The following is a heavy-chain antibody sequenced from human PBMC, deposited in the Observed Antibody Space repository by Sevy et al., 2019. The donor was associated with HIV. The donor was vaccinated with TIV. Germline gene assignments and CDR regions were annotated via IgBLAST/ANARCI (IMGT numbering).Heavy chain of an antibody. J-gene: IGHJ3*02. CDR1: GFTFSSYA. CDR2: ISYDGSNK. CDR3: ASLGSSGTDAFDI. V-gene: IGHV3-30-3*01. Sequence: GGSLRLSCAASGFTFSSYAMHWVRQAPGKGLEWVAVISYDGSNKYYADSVKGRFTISRDNSKNTLYLQMNSLRAEDTAVYYCASLGSSGTDAFDIWGQGTMVIVSS. D-gene: IGHD3-22*01.